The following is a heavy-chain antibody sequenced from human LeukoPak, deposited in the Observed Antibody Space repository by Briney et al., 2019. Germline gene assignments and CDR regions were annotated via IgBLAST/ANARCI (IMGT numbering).Heavy chain of an antibody. Sequence: ASETLSLTCSVSGGSISSYYWSWIRQPPGKGLEWIGYSSYRGSTNYNPSLKGRVTVSGDTSKNQFSLKLSSVTAADTAVYYCAREFDYWGQGTLVTVSS. CDR1: GGSISSYY. V-gene: IGHV4-59*12. CDR2: SSYRGST. J-gene: IGHJ4*02. CDR3: AREFDY.